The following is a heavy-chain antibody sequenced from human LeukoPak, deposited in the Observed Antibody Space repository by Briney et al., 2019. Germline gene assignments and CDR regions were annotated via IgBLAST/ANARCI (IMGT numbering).Heavy chain of an antibody. CDR2: ISAHDGTR. Sequence: ASVKVSCKASGYTFTNYGITWVRQAPGQGLEWMGWISAHDGTRNYALKHEDRVTMTTDTSTSTAYMELRSLRSDDTAVYYCARDLGTNWFDPWGQGTLVTVSS. CDR3: ARDLGTNWFDP. V-gene: IGHV1-18*01. J-gene: IGHJ5*02. D-gene: IGHD3-10*01. CDR1: GYTFTNYG.